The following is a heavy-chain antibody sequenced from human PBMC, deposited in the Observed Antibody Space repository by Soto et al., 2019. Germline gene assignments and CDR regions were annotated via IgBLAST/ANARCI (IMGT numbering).Heavy chain of an antibody. CDR3: ARAGEMATTGYSYAY. CDR2: TSAYSGNT. J-gene: IGHJ4*01. D-gene: IGHD5-18*01. CDR1: GYTFTSYE. Sequence: QVQLVQSGAEVKKPGASVKVSCKASGYTFTSYEINWVRQAPEQGLEWMGWTSAYSGNTNYAQKLQGRVTLTTDTPPSTDFMELWRVRDDNTPVYYCARAGEMATTGYSYAYWGSGTLVPASS. V-gene: IGHV1-18*04.